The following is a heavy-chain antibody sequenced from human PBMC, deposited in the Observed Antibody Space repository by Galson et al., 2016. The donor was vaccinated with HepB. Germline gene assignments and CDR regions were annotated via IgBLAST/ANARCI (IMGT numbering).Heavy chain of an antibody. CDR1: GFIFSYAW. CDR3: ATVRRFVDWMFWGATFDM. D-gene: IGHD3-9*01. V-gene: IGHV3-15*05. J-gene: IGHJ3*02. Sequence: SLRLSCAGSGFIFSYAWMTWVRQAPGKGLEWVGRVNSRAGGGTTDYAAPVKGRFTIPRTDSKNTLFLHMNIHKTEATAVYYCATVRRFVDWMFWGATFDMWGQGTLVTVSS. CDR2: VNSRAGGGTT.